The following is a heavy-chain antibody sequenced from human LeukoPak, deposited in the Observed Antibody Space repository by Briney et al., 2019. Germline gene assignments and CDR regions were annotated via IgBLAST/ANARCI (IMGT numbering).Heavy chain of an antibody. CDR1: GFTFSSYG. CDR2: IWYDGSNN. J-gene: IGHJ6*02. V-gene: IGHV3-33*01. D-gene: IGHD6-13*01. CDR3: ARDRGIAKTVNYYYYYGMDV. Sequence: GGSLRLSCAASGFTFSSYGMHWVRQAPGKGLEWVAVIWYDGSNNYYADSVKGRFTISRDNSKNTLYLQMNSLRAEDTAVYYCARDRGIAKTVNYYYYYGMDVWGQGTTVTVSS.